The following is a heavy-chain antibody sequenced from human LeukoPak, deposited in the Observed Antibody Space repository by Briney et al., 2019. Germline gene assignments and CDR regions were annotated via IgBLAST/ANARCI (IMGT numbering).Heavy chain of an antibody. V-gene: IGHV3-53*01. CDR3: ATSSGFYVGDY. CDR1: GFTVSSNY. CDR2: IYSGGSI. Sequence: GGSLRLSCAASGFTVSSNYMSWVRQAPGKGLEWVSFIYSGGSIYYADSVKGGFTNSRDNSKNTLYLQMNSLRAEDTAVYYCATSSGFYVGDYWGQGTLVTVSS. D-gene: IGHD3-16*01. J-gene: IGHJ4*02.